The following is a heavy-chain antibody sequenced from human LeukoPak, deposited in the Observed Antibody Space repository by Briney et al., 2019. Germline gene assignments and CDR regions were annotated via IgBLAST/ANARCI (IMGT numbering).Heavy chain of an antibody. Sequence: GGSLRLSWAASGFTFSNAWMNWVRQAPGKGLEWVGRIKSKTDGGTTDYAAPVKGRFTISRDDSKNTLYLQMNSLKTEDTAVYYCSTTYYYDSSEGYWGQGTLVTVSS. CDR2: IKSKTDGGTT. CDR3: STTYYYDSSEGY. CDR1: GFTFSNAW. D-gene: IGHD3-22*01. J-gene: IGHJ4*02. V-gene: IGHV3-15*07.